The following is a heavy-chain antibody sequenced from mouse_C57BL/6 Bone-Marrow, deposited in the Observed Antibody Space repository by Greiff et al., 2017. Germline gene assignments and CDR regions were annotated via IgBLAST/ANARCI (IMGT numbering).Heavy chain of an antibody. CDR2: IDPSDSYT. CDR1: GYTFTSYW. D-gene: IGHD1-1*01. J-gene: IGHJ3*01. CDR3: LYAWFAY. Sequence: VQLQQPGAELVRPGTSVKLSCKASGYTFTSYWMHWVKQRPGQGLEWIGVIDPSDSYTNYKQKFKGKATLTVDTSSSTAYLQLSSLTSEDSAVYYCLYAWFAYWGQGTLVTVSA. V-gene: IGHV1-59*01.